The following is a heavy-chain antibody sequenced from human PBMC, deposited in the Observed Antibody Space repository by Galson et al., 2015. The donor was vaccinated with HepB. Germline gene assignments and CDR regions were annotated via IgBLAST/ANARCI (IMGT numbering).Heavy chain of an antibody. CDR1: GFIFGSYA. V-gene: IGHV3-23*01. D-gene: IGHD6-13*01. CDR3: TKNSLGYSSSWFDY. J-gene: IGHJ4*02. Sequence: SCAASGFIFGSYAMSWVRQAPGKGLEWVSSISGTGSRTEYADSVKGRFTISRDNSRKTLYLQMNSLRAEDTAVYYCTKNSLGYSSSWFDYWGQGTLVTVSS. CDR2: ISGTGSRT.